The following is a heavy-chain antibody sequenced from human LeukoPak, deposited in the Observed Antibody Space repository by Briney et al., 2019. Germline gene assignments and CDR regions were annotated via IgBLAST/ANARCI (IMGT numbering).Heavy chain of an antibody. D-gene: IGHD2-2*01. J-gene: IGHJ4*02. V-gene: IGHV4-59*12. CDR1: GGSISSYY. Sequence: SETLSLTCTVSGGSISSYYWSWIRQPPGKGLEWIGYIYHSGSTYYNPSLKSRVTISVDRSKNQFSLKLSSVTAADTAVYYCARDPGVVVPAAIVWGQGTLVTVSS. CDR3: ARDPGVVVPAAIV. CDR2: IYHSGST.